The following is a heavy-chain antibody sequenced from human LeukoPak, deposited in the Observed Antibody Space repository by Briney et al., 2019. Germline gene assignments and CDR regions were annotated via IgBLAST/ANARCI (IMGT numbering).Heavy chain of an antibody. CDR3: ARVSVVVVAASDYFDY. V-gene: IGHV3-7*01. CDR1: GFTFSSYW. CDR2: IKQDVSEK. Sequence: GGSLRLSCAASGFTFSSYWMSWVRQAPGKGLEWVANIKQDVSEKYYVDSVKGRFTISRDNAKNSLYLQMNSLRAEDTAVYYCARVSVVVVAASDYFDYWGQGTLVTVSS. D-gene: IGHD2-15*01. J-gene: IGHJ4*02.